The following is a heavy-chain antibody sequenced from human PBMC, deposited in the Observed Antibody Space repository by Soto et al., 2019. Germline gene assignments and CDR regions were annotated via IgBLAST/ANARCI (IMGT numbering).Heavy chain of an antibody. D-gene: IGHD3-10*01. CDR2: TYFRGST. J-gene: IGHJ4*01. CDR3: SGYGSGSYYRY. CDR1: GGSITTPY. V-gene: IGHV4-59*08. Sequence: SETLSLTCTVSGGSITTPYWNWSWIRKPPGKGLEWIGFTYFRGSTNYNPSVRSRVTISLDASKNQLSLKLRSVTAADTAVYHCSGYGSGSYYRYWGHGTLVTVSS.